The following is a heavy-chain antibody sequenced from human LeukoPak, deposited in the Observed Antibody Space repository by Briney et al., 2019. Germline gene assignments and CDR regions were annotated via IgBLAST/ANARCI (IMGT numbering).Heavy chain of an antibody. CDR3: ARDQSNCGGDCYPWYYYYYMDV. J-gene: IGHJ6*03. CDR1: GFTFSSYA. V-gene: IGHV3-30-3*01. CDR2: ISYDGSNK. Sequence: PGGSLRLSCAASGFTFSSYAMHWVRQAPGKGLERVAVISYDGSNKYYADSVKGRFTISRDNSKNTLYLQMNSLRAEDTAVYYCARDQSNCGGDCYPWYYYYYMDVWGKGTTVTVSS. D-gene: IGHD2-21*01.